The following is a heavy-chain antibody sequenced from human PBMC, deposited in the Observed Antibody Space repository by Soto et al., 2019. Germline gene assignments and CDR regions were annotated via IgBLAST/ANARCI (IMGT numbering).Heavy chain of an antibody. CDR2: IWFGGSNE. CDR3: ARNRDGSSWNFDS. CDR1: GFNFSAYD. D-gene: IGHD6-13*01. J-gene: IGHJ4*02. V-gene: IGHV3-33*01. Sequence: QVQLVESGGGVVQPGRSLRLSCAASGFNFSAYDMHWVRQAPGKGLEWVAVIWFGGSNEFFADSVKGRFTISRDNSKNTLYLQMNSLRAEDTAVYYCARNRDGSSWNFDSWGQGTLVTVSS.